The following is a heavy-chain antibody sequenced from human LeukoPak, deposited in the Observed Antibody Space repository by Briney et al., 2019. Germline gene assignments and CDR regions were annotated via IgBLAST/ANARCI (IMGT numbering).Heavy chain of an antibody. V-gene: IGHV4-38-2*02. D-gene: IGHD6-13*01. CDR1: GYSISSGYY. CDR2: INHSGST. J-gene: IGHJ4*02. Sequence: SETLSLTCTVSGYSISSGYYWGWIRQTPGKGLEWIGEINHSGSTNYNPSLKRRVTISVDTSQKQFSLRLTSVTAADTAVYYCARGRYLTTLGGAAAGFLDSWGQGTLVTVSS. CDR3: ARGRYLTTLGGAAAGFLDS.